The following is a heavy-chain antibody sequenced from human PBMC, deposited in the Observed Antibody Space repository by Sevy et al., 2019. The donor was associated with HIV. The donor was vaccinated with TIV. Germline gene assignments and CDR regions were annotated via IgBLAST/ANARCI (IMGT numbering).Heavy chain of an antibody. V-gene: IGHV1-18*01. J-gene: IGHJ5*02. Sequence: ASVKDSCKASGYTFTSYGISWVRQAPGQGLEWMGWISTYNTVRNSAQKFHDRVTMTIDTSTSTAYMELRGLRSDDTAVYYCARSTQVAGRSNWFDPWGQGTLVTVSS. D-gene: IGHD6-19*01. CDR3: ARSTQVAGRSNWFDP. CDR1: GYTFTSYG. CDR2: ISTYNTVR.